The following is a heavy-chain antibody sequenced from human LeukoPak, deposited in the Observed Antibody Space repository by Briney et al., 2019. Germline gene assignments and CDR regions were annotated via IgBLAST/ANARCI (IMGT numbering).Heavy chain of an antibody. CDR1: GFSFNHAW. CDR2: IKSKTSGGTT. J-gene: IGHJ4*02. Sequence: GGSLRLSCAASGFSFNHAWMSWVRQAPGKGLEWVGRIKSKTSGGTTDYAAPGKGRFTISRDDSKNTLYLQMNSLKTEDTAVYYCTTEGSDYYDSSGYYGFDYWGQGTLVTVSS. D-gene: IGHD3-22*01. CDR3: TTEGSDYYDSSGYYGFDY. V-gene: IGHV3-15*01.